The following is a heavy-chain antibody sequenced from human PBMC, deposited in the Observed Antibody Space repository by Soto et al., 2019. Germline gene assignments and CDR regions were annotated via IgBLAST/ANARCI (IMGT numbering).Heavy chain of an antibody. V-gene: IGHV4-39*01. D-gene: IGHD1-26*01. CDR3: ATQEVGGSYVYTFDP. J-gene: IGHJ5*02. Sequence: QLHLRKSGPGLVKPSETLSLTCTVSGGSITSSSYYWGWIRQPPGKGLEWIGSIYYSGSTSYNPSLKSRVTISVDTSKNQFSLKLCSVTAAETAVYYCATQEVGGSYVYTFDPWGQGSLVTVSS. CDR1: GGSITSSSYY. CDR2: IYYSGST.